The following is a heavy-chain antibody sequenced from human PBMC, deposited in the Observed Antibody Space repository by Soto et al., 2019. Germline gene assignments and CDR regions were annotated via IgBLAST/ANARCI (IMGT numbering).Heavy chain of an antibody. J-gene: IGHJ6*02. CDR3: ARGGLGDYDILDGYYSCSYYYGMDV. CDR1: GYTFTSYD. D-gene: IGHD3-9*01. V-gene: IGHV1-8*01. Sequence: GASVKVSCKASGYTFTSYDINWVRQATGQGLEWMGWMNPNSGNTGYAQKFQGRVTMTRNTSISTAYMELSSLRSGDTAVYYCARGGLGDYDILDGYYSCSYYYGMDVWGQGTTVTVSS. CDR2: MNPNSGNT.